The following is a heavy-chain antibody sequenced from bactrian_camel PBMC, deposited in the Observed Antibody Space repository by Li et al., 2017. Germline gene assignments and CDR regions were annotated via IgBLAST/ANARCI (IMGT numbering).Heavy chain of an antibody. D-gene: IGHD5*01. Sequence: VQLVESGGGLVQPGGSLRLSCAASGFTFSSYVMSWVRQAPGKGFEWVSAIVNGDRTTYAESVKGRFTISRDNAKNTLYLQMNSLKPEDTAMYYCAADPGYDLTAWTLIEYSSGRGRDLLVWGQGTQVTVS. J-gene: IGHJ4*01. CDR1: GFTFSSYV. V-gene: IGHV3S42*01. CDR2: IVNGDRT. CDR3: AADPGYDLTAWTLIEYSSGRGRDLLV.